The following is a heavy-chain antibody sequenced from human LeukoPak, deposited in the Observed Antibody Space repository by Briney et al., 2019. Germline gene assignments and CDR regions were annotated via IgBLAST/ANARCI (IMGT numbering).Heavy chain of an antibody. CDR1: GGSISSGDYS. J-gene: IGHJ4*02. D-gene: IGHD2-2*02. CDR3: ARVVVPAAIIDY. Sequence: PSGTLSLTCTVSGGSISSGDYSWSWIRQPPGKGLEWIGYIYYSGSTYYNPSLKSRVTISVDTSKNQFSLKLSSVTAADTAVYYCARVVVPAAIIDYWGQGTLVTVSS. CDR2: IYYSGST. V-gene: IGHV4-30-4*01.